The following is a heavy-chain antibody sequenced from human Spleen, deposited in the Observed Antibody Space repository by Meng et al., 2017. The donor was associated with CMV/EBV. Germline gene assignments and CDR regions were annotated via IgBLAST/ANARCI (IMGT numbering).Heavy chain of an antibody. CDR2: ISSSSSYI. V-gene: IGHV3-21*01. Sequence: GESLKISCTASGFTFSSYSMNWVRQAPGKGLEWVSSISSSSSYIYYADSVKGRFTISRDNAKNSLYLQMNSLRAEDTAVYYCARGLPPYSSSWYWYFDLWGRGTLVTVSS. CDR3: ARGLPPYSSSWYWYFDL. J-gene: IGHJ2*01. CDR1: GFTFSSYS. D-gene: IGHD6-13*01.